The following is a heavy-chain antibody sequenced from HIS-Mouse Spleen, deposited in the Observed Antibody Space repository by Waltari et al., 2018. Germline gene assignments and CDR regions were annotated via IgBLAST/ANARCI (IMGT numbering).Heavy chain of an antibody. V-gene: IGHV3-15*01. CDR1: GFTFSNAW. J-gene: IGHJ3*02. D-gene: IGHD5-12*01. CDR3: TTDVCERGWMNAFDI. CDR2: SKSKTEGGTT. Sequence: EVQLVESGGGLVKPGGSLRLSCAASGFTFSNAWMSWVRQAPGKGVEWVGRSKSKTEGGTTEYAAPVKGRFTISRDDSKNTLYLQMNSLKTEDTAVYYCTTDVCERGWMNAFDIWGQGTMVTVSS.